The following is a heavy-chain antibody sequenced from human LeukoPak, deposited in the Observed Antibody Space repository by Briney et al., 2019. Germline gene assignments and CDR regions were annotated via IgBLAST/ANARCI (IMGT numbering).Heavy chain of an antibody. J-gene: IGHJ4*02. CDR2: IYTSGST. Sequence: TSETLSLTCTVSGGSISSYYWSWIRQPAGKGLEWIGRIYTSGSTTYNPSLTSRVPMSVDTSKSQFSLKLSSVTAADTAVYYCAGEAPADPTDYWGQGTLVTVSS. V-gene: IGHV4-4*07. CDR1: GGSISSYY. D-gene: IGHD2-2*01. CDR3: AGEAPADPTDY.